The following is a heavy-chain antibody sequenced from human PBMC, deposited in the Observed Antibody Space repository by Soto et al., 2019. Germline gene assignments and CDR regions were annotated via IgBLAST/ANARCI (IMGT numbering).Heavy chain of an antibody. Sequence: GASVKVSCKASGGTFSSYAISWVRQAPGQGLEWMGGIIPIFGTANYAQKFQGRVTITADESTSTAYMELSSLTSEDTAVYYCARGATVTTKYYYYYGMDVWGQGTTVTVSS. CDR1: GGTFSSYA. V-gene: IGHV1-69*13. J-gene: IGHJ6*02. CDR2: IIPIFGTA. CDR3: ARGATVTTKYYYYYGMDV. D-gene: IGHD4-17*01.